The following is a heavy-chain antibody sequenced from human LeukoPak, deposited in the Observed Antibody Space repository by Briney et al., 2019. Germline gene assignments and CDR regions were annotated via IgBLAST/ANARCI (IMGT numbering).Heavy chain of an antibody. J-gene: IGHJ4*02. CDR3: AKDYRDYDY. D-gene: IGHD3-16*02. CDR2: IVGSGGST. Sequence: GGSLRLSCTASGFTFSTYAMSWVRQAPGKGLEWVSAIVGSGGSTYYADSVKGRFTISRDNSKNTLYLQMNSLRAEDTAAYYCAKDYRDYDYWGQGTLVTVSS. CDR1: GFTFSTYA. V-gene: IGHV3-23*01.